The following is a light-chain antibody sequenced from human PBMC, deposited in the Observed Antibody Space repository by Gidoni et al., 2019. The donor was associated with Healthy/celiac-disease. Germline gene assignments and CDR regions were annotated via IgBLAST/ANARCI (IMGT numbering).Light chain of an antibody. J-gene: IGKJ4*01. CDR3: QQYDNLPLT. CDR1: QDISNY. CDR2: DAS. Sequence: DIQMPPSPSSLPASVGDRVTITCQASQDISNYLNWYQQKPGKAPKLLIYDASNLETGVPSRFSGSGSGTDFTFTISSLQPEDIATYYCQQYDNLPLTFGGGTKVEIK. V-gene: IGKV1-33*01.